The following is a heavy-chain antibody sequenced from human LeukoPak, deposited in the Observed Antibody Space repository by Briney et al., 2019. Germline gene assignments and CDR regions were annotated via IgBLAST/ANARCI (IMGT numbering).Heavy chain of an antibody. Sequence: GGSLRLSCTASGFSVSNSYMTWVRQAPGKGLEWVSLIYGDGGTFCADSVKGRFTIARHNFENTLYLQMNSLRPEDTAVYHCARVGVGTVAGNYFDDWGQGTLVTVSS. D-gene: IGHD6-19*01. J-gene: IGHJ4*02. V-gene: IGHV3-53*04. CDR2: IYGDGGT. CDR3: ARVGVGTVAGNYFDD. CDR1: GFSVSNSY.